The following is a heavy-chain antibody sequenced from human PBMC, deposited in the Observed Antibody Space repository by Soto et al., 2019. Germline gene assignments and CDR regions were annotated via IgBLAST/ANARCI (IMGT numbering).Heavy chain of an antibody. CDR1: GFTFSSYA. Sequence: EVQLLESGGGLVQPGGSLRLSCAASGFTFSSYAMSWVRQAPGKGLEWVSAISGSGGSTYYAASGKGPFTISRDNSKNTLYLQMISLRAEDTAVYSCAKDRKRYSSGWFYYCDYWGQGTLVTVSS. J-gene: IGHJ4*02. CDR2: ISGSGGST. CDR3: AKDRKRYSSGWFYYCDY. D-gene: IGHD6-19*01. V-gene: IGHV3-23*01.